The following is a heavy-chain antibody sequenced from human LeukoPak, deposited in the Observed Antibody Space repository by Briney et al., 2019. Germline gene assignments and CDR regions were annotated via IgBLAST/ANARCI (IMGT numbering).Heavy chain of an antibody. CDR3: ARDRKRSTAFDI. Sequence: GGSLRLSCAASGFIFSDYYMSWIRQAPGKGLEWVSYISSSGSTIYYADSVEGRFTISRDNAKNSLYLQMNSLRAEDTAVYYCARDRKRSTAFDIWGQGTMVTVSS. CDR1: GFIFSDYY. J-gene: IGHJ3*02. V-gene: IGHV3-11*01. CDR2: ISSSGSTI. D-gene: IGHD5-24*01.